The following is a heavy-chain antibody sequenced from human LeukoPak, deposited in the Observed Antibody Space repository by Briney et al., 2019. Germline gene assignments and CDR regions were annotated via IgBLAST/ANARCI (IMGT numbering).Heavy chain of an antibody. D-gene: IGHD6-13*01. CDR1: GGTFSSYA. CDR3: ASSSSSWYSAFDI. J-gene: IGHJ3*02. V-gene: IGHV1-69*13. CDR2: IIPIFGTA. Sequence: SVKVSCKASGGTFSSYAISWVRQAPGQGLEWMGGIIPIFGTANYAQKFQGRVTITADESTSTAYMELSSLRSDDTAVYYCASSSSSWYSAFDIWGQGTMVTVSS.